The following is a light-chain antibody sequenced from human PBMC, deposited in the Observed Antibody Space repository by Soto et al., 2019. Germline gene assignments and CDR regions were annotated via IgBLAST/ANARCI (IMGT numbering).Light chain of an antibody. CDR2: RNN. Sequence: QSVLTQPPSASGTPGQRVTISCSGSSSNIGSNYVYWYQQVPGTAPRLLISRNNQRPSGVPDRFSGSKSGTSASLAISGLRSEDEADYYCAAWDDSLGGLAVFGGGTKLTVL. CDR1: SSNIGSNY. J-gene: IGLJ7*01. CDR3: AAWDDSLGGLAV. V-gene: IGLV1-47*01.